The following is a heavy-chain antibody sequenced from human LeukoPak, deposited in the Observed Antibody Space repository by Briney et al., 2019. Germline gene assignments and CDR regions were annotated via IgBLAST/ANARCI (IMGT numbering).Heavy chain of an antibody. CDR2: IYYSGTT. D-gene: IGHD3/OR15-3a*01. CDR3: GRVNPLDSSVFYFDT. V-gene: IGHV4-31*03. CDR1: GGSIGSGGYW. Sequence: ASETLSLTCSVSGGSIGSGGYWWSWVRQHPGKGLEWIGNIYYSGTTYYNPSLRSRVTISMDTSKNQFSLKLISVTAADTAVYYCGRVNPLDSSVFYFDTWGQGTLVAVSS. J-gene: IGHJ4*02.